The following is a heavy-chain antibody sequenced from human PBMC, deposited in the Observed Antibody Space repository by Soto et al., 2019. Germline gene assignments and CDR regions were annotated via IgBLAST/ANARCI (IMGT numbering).Heavy chain of an antibody. V-gene: IGHV3-53*01. Sequence: GGSLRLSCAASGFNVNASYLSWVRQAPGTELEWVSLIYSGGRTHHADSVKGRFIISRDTSKNTLFLQMNSQRAEDTAVYYCARGVGYCNGGTCYYFDIWGQGTLVTVSS. J-gene: IGHJ4*02. CDR2: IYSGGRT. D-gene: IGHD2-15*01. CDR1: GFNVNASY. CDR3: ARGVGYCNGGTCYYFDI.